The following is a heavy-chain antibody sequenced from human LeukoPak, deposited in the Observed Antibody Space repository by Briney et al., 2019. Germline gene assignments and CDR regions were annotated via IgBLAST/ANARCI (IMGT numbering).Heavy chain of an antibody. J-gene: IGHJ4*02. V-gene: IGHV3-23*01. D-gene: IGHD2-2*01. CDR3: ANRGDIVVVPAAMRHS. CDR2: ISGSGGST. Sequence: GGSLRLSCAASGFTLSSYAMSWVRQAPGKGLEWVSAISGSGGSTYYADSVKGRFTISRDNSKNTLYLQMNSLRAEDTAVYCCANRGDIVVVPAAMRHSWGQRTLVTVSS. CDR1: GFTLSSYA.